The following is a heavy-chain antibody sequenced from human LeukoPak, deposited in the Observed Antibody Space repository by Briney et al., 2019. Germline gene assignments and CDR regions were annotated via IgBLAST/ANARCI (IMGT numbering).Heavy chain of an antibody. Sequence: PGGSLRLSCVSSGFIFSSYVMSWVRQAPGKGLEWVSSISVAGATTDYADSVKGRFTISRDNSKSTVYLQMNSLRAEDTAVYYCARGLEYGSGGSTWFDPWGQGTLVTVSS. V-gene: IGHV3-23*01. CDR3: ARGLEYGSGGSTWFDP. CDR2: ISVAGATT. J-gene: IGHJ5*02. D-gene: IGHD2-15*01. CDR1: GFIFSSYV.